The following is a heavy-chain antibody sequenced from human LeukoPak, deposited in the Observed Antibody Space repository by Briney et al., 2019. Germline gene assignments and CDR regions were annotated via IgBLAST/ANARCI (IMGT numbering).Heavy chain of an antibody. J-gene: IGHJ4*02. CDR3: ARELDCSSTSCYPYYFDY. Sequence: SETLSLTCTVSGGSISSGGYYWSWIRQPPGTGLEWIGYIYHSGSTYYNPSLKSRVTISVDRSKNQFSLKLSSVTAADTAVYYCARELDCSSTSCYPYYFDYWGQGTLVSVSS. CDR2: IYHSGST. V-gene: IGHV4-30-2*01. CDR1: GGSISSGGYY. D-gene: IGHD2-2*01.